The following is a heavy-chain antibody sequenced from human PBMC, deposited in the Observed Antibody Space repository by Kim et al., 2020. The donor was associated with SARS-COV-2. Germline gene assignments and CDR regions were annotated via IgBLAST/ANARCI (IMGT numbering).Heavy chain of an antibody. D-gene: IGHD3-22*01. Sequence: GDTYYPGSVKSRFTISRENAKNSLYLQMNSLRAGDTAVYYCAGVGYYYDSSGYPYWYFDLWGRGTLVT. CDR3: AGVGYYYDSSGYPYWYFDL. V-gene: IGHV3-13*01. J-gene: IGHJ2*01. CDR2: GDT.